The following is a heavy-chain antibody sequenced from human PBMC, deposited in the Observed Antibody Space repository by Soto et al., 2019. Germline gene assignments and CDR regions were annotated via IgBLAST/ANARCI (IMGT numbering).Heavy chain of an antibody. CDR1: GYTFTSYD. D-gene: IGHD4-17*01. CDR3: ARVHTVTTYFDV. J-gene: IGHJ2*01. Sequence: QVQLVQSGAEVKKPGASVKVSCKASGYTFTSYDINWVRQATGQGLEWMGWMNPNSGNTGSAQRFQGTLTMTRNTPINTAYMELTSLTSEDAAVYFCARVHTVTTYFDVWGRGTLVTVSS. CDR2: MNPNSGNT. V-gene: IGHV1-8*01.